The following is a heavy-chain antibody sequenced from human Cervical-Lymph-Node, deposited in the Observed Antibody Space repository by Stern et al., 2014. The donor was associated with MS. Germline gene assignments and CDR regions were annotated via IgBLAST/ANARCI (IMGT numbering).Heavy chain of an antibody. CDR2: IYYSGST. CDR1: GGSISSGDYY. D-gene: IGHD3-22*01. Sequence: QLQLQESGPGLVKPSQTLSLTCTVSGGSISSGDYYWRWIRQPPGKGLEWIGYIYYSGSTYYNPSLKSRVTISVDTSKNQFSLKLSSVTAADTAVYYCARGGEYYDSSGYSLLDYWGQGTLVTVSS. CDR3: ARGGEYYDSSGYSLLDY. J-gene: IGHJ4*02. V-gene: IGHV4-30-4*01.